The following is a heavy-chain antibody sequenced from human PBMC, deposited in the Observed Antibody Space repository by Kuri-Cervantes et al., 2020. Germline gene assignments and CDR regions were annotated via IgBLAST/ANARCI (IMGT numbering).Heavy chain of an antibody. V-gene: IGHV1-2*02. Sequence: ASVKVSCKASGYTFTGYYMHWVRQAPGQGLEWMGWINPNSGGTNSAQKFQGRVTMTRDTSISTAYMELSRLRSDDTAVYYCAREVAVAGTKGNWFDPWGQGTLVTVSS. CDR2: INPNSGGT. CDR3: AREVAVAGTKGNWFDP. D-gene: IGHD6-19*01. CDR1: GYTFTGYY. J-gene: IGHJ5*02.